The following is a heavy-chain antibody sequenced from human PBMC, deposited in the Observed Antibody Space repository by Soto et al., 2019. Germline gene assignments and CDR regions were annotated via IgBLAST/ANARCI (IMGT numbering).Heavy chain of an antibody. V-gene: IGHV4-34*01. CDR1: GGSFSGYY. J-gene: IGHJ4*02. D-gene: IGHD1-26*01. Sequence: ASGTLSPTCAVDGGSFSGYYWSWVRQPPGKGLEWIGEINHSGSTNYNPSLKSRVTISVDTSKNQFSLKLSSVTAADTAVYYCARGYSGSYWDYWGQGTLVTVSS. CDR2: INHSGST. CDR3: ARGYSGSYWDY.